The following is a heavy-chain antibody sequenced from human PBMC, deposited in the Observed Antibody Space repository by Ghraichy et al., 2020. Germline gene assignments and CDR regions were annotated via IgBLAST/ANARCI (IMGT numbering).Heavy chain of an antibody. CDR1: GFTFSNAW. Sequence: LSLTCAASGFTFSNAWMSWVRQAPGKGLEWVGRIKSKTDGGTTDYAAPVKGRFTISRDDSKNTLYLQMNSLKTEDTAVYYCTTPRSYYDFWSGYYDGYYFDYWGQGTLVTVSS. D-gene: IGHD3-3*01. CDR3: TTPRSYYDFWSGYYDGYYFDY. V-gene: IGHV3-15*01. CDR2: IKSKTDGGTT. J-gene: IGHJ4*02.